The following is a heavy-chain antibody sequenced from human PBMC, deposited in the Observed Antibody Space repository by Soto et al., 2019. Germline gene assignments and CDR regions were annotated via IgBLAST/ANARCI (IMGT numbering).Heavy chain of an antibody. J-gene: IGHJ6*02. V-gene: IGHV3-23*01. CDR2: ISGSGGST. D-gene: IGHD3-22*01. Sequence: GGSLRLSCAASGFTFSSYAMSWVRQAPGKGLEWVSAISGSGGSTYYADSVKGRFTISRDNSKNTLYLQMNSLRAEDTAVYYCAKEGVASRDSSGYPHSFLDVWGQGTTVTVSS. CDR3: AKEGVASRDSSGYPHSFLDV. CDR1: GFTFSSYA.